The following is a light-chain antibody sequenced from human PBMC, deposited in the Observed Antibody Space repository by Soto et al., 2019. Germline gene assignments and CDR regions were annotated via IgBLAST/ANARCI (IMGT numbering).Light chain of an antibody. CDR1: QGISSY. J-gene: IGKJ4*01. CDR3: EQYYSYPLN. Sequence: AIRMTQSPSSFSASTGDRVTITCRASQGISSYLAWYQQKPGKAPKLLIYAASTLQSAAPSRFSGSGSGTDFTLTISCLQTEDFEAYYWEQYYSYPLNFGGGTKVE. CDR2: AAS. V-gene: IGKV1-8*01.